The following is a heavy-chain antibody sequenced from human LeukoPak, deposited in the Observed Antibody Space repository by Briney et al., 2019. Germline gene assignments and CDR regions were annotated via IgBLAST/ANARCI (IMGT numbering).Heavy chain of an antibody. V-gene: IGHV3-21*01. CDR1: GFTFSTYS. J-gene: IGHJ6*02. CDR2: ISSSSSYI. D-gene: IGHD4-17*01. Sequence: GGSLRLSCAASGFTFSTYSMNWVRQAPGKGLEWVSSISSSSSYIFSADSVKGRFTISRDNAKNTLYLQMNSLRAEDTAVYYCASLYGDYSLDLYYGMDVWGQGTTVTVSS. CDR3: ASLYGDYSLDLYYGMDV.